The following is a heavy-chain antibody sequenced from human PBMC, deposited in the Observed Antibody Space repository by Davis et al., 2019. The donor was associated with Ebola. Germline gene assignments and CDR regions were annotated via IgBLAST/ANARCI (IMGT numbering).Heavy chain of an antibody. CDR1: GGSISSHY. J-gene: IGHJ4*02. V-gene: IGHV4-59*11. CDR2: IYYSGST. CDR3: ARESTVTTNYFDY. D-gene: IGHD4-17*01. Sequence: PSETLSLTCTVSGGSISSHYWSWIRQPPGKGLEWIGYIYYSGSTNYNPSLKSRVTISVDTSKNQFSLKLTSVTAADTAVYYCARESTVTTNYFDYWGQGALVTVSS.